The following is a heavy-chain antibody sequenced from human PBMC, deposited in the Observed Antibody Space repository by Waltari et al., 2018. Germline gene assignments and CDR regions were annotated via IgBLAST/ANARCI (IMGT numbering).Heavy chain of an antibody. CDR2: IYSGGST. V-gene: IGHV3-66*04. J-gene: IGHJ4*02. Sequence: EALLAESGGGSVQPGGSLRLSCAVSEFTVSGTSGSWVRQPPGQGLEWVSIIYSGGSTSYADSVRARFTISRDISKNTVFLQMNSLRAEDTAVYYCASHYCSRGTCHFDSWGQGTLVKVSS. CDR1: EFTVSGTS. D-gene: IGHD2-15*01. CDR3: ASHYCSRGTCHFDS.